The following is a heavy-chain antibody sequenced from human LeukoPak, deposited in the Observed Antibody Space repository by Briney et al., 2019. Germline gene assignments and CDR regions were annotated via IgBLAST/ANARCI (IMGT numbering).Heavy chain of an antibody. J-gene: IGHJ3*02. V-gene: IGHV3-64D*06. Sequence: PGGSLRLSCSASGFTFSRYAMHWVRQAPGKGLEYVSAISSSGGGTYYADSVKGRFTISRDNSKDTLYLQMRSLRAEDTTVYYCVKSAGFDWLSPLDAFDIWGQGTMVTVSS. CDR2: ISSSGGGT. CDR1: GFTFSRYA. D-gene: IGHD3-9*01. CDR3: VKSAGFDWLSPLDAFDI.